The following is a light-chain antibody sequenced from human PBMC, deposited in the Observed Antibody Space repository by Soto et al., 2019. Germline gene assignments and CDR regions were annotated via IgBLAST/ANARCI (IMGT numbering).Light chain of an antibody. J-gene: IGLJ2*01. CDR1: SSNIGRNT. CDR3: AAWDDSLSGPV. Sequence: QSVLTQPPSASGTPGQRVTMSCSGGSSNIGRNTVSWYQQLPGTAPKVLISGDNQRSSGVPDLFSGSKSGTAASLAISGLPSEDEADYYCAAWDDSLSGPVFGGGTQLTVL. CDR2: GDN. V-gene: IGLV1-44*01.